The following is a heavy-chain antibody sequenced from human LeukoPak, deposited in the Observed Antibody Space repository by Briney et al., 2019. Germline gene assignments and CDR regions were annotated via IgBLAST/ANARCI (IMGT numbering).Heavy chain of an antibody. CDR3: ARDSVAVAGLSYYYMDV. CDR2: ISSSGSTI. J-gene: IGHJ6*03. CDR1: GFTFSSYE. Sequence: GGSLRLSCAASGFTFSSYEMNWVRQAPGKGLEWVSYISSSGSTIYYADSVKGRFTISRDNAKNSLYLQMNSLRAEDTAVYYCARDSVAVAGLSYYYMDVWGKGTTVTVSS. D-gene: IGHD6-19*01. V-gene: IGHV3-48*03.